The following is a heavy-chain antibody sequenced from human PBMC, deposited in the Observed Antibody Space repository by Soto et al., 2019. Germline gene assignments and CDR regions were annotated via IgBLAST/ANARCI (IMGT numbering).Heavy chain of an antibody. Sequence: ASVKVSCKASGYTFTSYAMHWVRQAPGQRLEWMGWINAGNGNTKYSQKFQGRVTITRDTSASTAYMELSSLRSEDTAVYYCARQTSIAARRVFDYSGQRTLVTAS. J-gene: IGHJ4*02. CDR1: GYTFTSYA. D-gene: IGHD6-6*01. CDR2: INAGNGNT. V-gene: IGHV1-3*01. CDR3: ARQTSIAARRVFDY.